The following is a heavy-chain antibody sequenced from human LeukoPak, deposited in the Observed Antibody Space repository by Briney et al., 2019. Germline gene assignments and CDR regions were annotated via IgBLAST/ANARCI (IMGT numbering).Heavy chain of an antibody. CDR2: FGTRSTSI. J-gene: IGHJ4*02. V-gene: IGHV3-21*01. CDR1: GFTFSGYS. CDR3: AREVSEGFDF. Sequence: GGSLRLSCTASGFTFSGYSMNWIRQAPGKGLEWVSSFGTRSTSIYHAGSVKGRFAISRDNAKNSLYLQMNSLGAEDTALYYCAREVSEGFDFWGQGTLVTVSS. D-gene: IGHD3-22*01.